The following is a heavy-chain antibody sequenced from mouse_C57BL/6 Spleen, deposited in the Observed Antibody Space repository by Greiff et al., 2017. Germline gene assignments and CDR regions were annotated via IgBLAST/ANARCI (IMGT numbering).Heavy chain of an antibody. V-gene: IGHV1-69*01. CDR1: GYTFTSYW. D-gene: IGHD1-1*01. CDR2: IDPSDSYT. CDR3: ARSGVTTVAPYAMDY. J-gene: IGHJ4*01. Sequence: QVQLQQPGAELVMPGASVKLSCKASGYTFTSYWMHWVKQRPGQGLEWIGEIDPSDSYTNYNQKFKGKSTLTVDKSSSTAYMQLSSLTSEDSAVYYCARSGVTTVAPYAMDYWGQGTSVTVSS.